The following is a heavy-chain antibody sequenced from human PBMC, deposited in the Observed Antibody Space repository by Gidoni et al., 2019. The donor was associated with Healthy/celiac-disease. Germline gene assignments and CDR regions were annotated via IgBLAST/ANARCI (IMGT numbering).Heavy chain of an antibody. CDR2: IYHSGST. CDR1: GYSISSGYY. Sequence: HVQLQESGPGLVKPSETLSLTCAVSGYSISSGYYWGWIRQPPGKALEWIGSIYHSGSTYYNPSLKSRVTISVDTSKNQFSLKLSSVTAADTAVYYCARAPSGEYYYDMGGAFDIWGQGTMVTVSS. V-gene: IGHV4-38-2*01. D-gene: IGHD3-22*01. CDR3: ARAPSGEYYYDMGGAFDI. J-gene: IGHJ3*02.